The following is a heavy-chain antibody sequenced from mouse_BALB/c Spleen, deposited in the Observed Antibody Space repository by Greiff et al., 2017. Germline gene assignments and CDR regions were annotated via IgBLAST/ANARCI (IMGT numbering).Heavy chain of an antibody. D-gene: IGHD2-3*01. V-gene: IGHV3-2*02. J-gene: IGHJ1*01. CDR3: ATVYDRYFDV. CDR1: GYSITSDYA. Sequence: EVQLQQSGPGLVKPSQSLSLTCTVTGYSITSDYAWNWIRQFPGNKLEWMGYISYSGSTSYNPSLKSRISITRDTSKNQFFLQLNSVTTEDTATYYCATVYDRYFDVWGAGTTVTVSS. CDR2: ISYSGST.